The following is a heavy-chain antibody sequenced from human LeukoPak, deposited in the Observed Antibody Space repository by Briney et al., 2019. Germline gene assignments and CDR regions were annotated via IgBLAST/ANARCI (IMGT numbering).Heavy chain of an antibody. V-gene: IGHV3-23*01. CDR3: AKYSDSTGAHYFDY. Sequence: GGSLRLSCAASGFTFSSYAMTWVRQAPGKGLEWVSTISGSGANTYYADSVKGRFTISRDNSKNTLSLQMNSLRVEDTALYYCAKYSDSTGAHYFDYWGQGTLVTVSS. CDR1: GFTFSSYA. J-gene: IGHJ4*02. D-gene: IGHD2/OR15-2a*01. CDR2: ISGSGANT.